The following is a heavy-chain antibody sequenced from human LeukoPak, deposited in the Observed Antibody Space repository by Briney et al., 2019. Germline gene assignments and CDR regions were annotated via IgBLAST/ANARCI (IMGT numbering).Heavy chain of an antibody. D-gene: IGHD1/OR15-1a*01. V-gene: IGHV4-34*01. J-gene: IGHJ3*02. CDR1: GGSFSGYY. CDR2: INHSGST. CDR3: ASPSTNNDAFDI. Sequence: SETLSLTCAVYGGSFSGYYWSWIRQPPGKGLEWIGEINHSGSTNYNPSLKSRVIISVDTSKNQFSLKLSSVTAADTAVYYCASPSTNNDAFDIWGQGTMVTVSS.